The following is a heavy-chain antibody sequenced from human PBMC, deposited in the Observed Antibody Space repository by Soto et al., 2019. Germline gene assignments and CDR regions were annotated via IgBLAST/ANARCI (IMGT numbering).Heavy chain of an antibody. CDR1: GFTFSSYG. V-gene: IGHV3-30*18. J-gene: IGHJ4*02. CDR2: ISYDGSNK. D-gene: IGHD3-16*02. Sequence: GGSLRLSCAASGFTFSSYGMHWVRQAPGKGLEWVAVISYDGSNKYYADSVKGRFTISRDNSKNTLYLQMNSLRAEDTAVYYCAKTNLGELSLYDYWGQGTLVTVSS. CDR3: AKTNLGELSLYDY.